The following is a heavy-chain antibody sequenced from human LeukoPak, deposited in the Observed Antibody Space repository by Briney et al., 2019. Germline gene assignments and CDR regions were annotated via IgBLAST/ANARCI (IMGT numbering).Heavy chain of an antibody. CDR3: AKMKGATEYYYYAMDV. J-gene: IGHJ6*04. V-gene: IGHV3-23*01. Sequence: QPGGSLRLSCAVSGLPFSSFAMSWVRPAPGKGLEWVSAITGSAGATWYADAVKGRFTISRDNSKNTMYLQMNSLGAEDTALYYCAKMKGATEYYYYAMDVWGKGTMVSVSS. CDR1: GLPFSSFA. CDR2: ITGSAGAT. D-gene: IGHD5-24*01.